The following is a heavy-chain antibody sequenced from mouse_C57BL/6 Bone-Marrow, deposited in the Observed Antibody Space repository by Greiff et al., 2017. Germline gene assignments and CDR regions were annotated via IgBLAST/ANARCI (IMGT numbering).Heavy chain of an antibody. CDR2: INPNYGTT. D-gene: IGHD1-1*01. J-gene: IGHJ3*01. V-gene: IGHV1-39*01. CDR1: GYSFTDYN. CDR3: ARTAVITTVVPFAY. Sequence: VQLQQSGPELVKPGASVKISCKASGYSFTDYNMNWVKQSNGRSLEWIGVINPNYGTTSYNQKFKGKATLTVDQASSTAYMQLNRLTSEDSAVYYCARTAVITTVVPFAYWGQGTLVTVSA.